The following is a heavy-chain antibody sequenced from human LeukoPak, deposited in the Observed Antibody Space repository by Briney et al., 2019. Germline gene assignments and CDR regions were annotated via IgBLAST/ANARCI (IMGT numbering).Heavy chain of an antibody. J-gene: IGHJ3*02. CDR2: MNPNSGNT. CDR1: GYTFTSYD. CDR3: ARGSYYDSSGYYSSFDI. D-gene: IGHD3-22*01. Sequence: ASVKVSCKASGYTFTSYDINWVRQATGQGLEWMGWMNPNSGNTGYAQKFQGRVTMTRNTSISTAYMELSSLRSEDTAVYYCARGSYYDSSGYYSSFDIWGQGTMVTVSS. V-gene: IGHV1-8*02.